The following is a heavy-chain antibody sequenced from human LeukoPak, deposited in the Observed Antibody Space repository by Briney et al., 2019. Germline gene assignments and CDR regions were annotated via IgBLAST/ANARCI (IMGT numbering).Heavy chain of an antibody. CDR1: GYTFTDNH. CDR2: ISPKSGGT. J-gene: IGHJ4*02. V-gene: IGHV1-2*02. Sequence: ASVKVSCKASGYTFTDNHMYWIRQAPGQGLECMGWISPKSGGTNYAQKFQGRITMTGDTSISTGYMELSSLRSEDTAVYYCARAESDSSGVDYWGQGTLVTVSS. CDR3: ARAESDSSGVDY. D-gene: IGHD3-22*01.